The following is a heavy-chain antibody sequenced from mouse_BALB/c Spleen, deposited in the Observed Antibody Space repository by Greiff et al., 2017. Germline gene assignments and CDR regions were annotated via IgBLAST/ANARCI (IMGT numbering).Heavy chain of an antibody. J-gene: IGHJ4*01. CDR3: ARESDLMDY. V-gene: IGHV3-6*02. CDR1: GYSITSGYY. Sequence: EVKVEESGPGLVKPSQSLSLTCSVTGYSITSGYYWNWIRQFPGNKLEWMGYISYDGSNNYNPSLKNRISITRDTSKNQFFLKLNSVTTEDTATYYCARESDLMDYWGQGTSVTVSS. CDR2: ISYDGSN.